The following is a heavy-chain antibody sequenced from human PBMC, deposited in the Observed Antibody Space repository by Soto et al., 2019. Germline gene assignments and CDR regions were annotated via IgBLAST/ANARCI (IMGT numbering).Heavy chain of an antibody. CDR2: IIPNFGTA. V-gene: IGHV1-69*06. CDR1: GGTFSSYA. CDR3: ARGKAVAENYYYGMDV. D-gene: IGHD6-19*01. J-gene: IGHJ6*02. Sequence: GASVKVSCKASGGTFSSYAISWVRQAPGQGLEWMGGIIPNFGTANYAQKFQGRVTITADKSTSTAYMELSSLRSEDTAVYYCARGKAVAENYYYGMDVWGQGTTVTVSS.